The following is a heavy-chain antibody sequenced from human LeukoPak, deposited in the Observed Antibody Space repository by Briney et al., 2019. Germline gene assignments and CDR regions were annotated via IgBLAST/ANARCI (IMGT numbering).Heavy chain of an antibody. Sequence: PGGSLRLSCAASGFTVSSKHMTWVRQAPGKGLEWVSVVYSGGTTYYADSVKGRFTISKDNSNNTLYLQMNSLRAEDTVVYYCARSVTGGFDYWGQGTLVTVSS. V-gene: IGHV3-53*01. CDR1: GFTVSSKH. J-gene: IGHJ4*02. CDR3: ARSVTGGFDY. CDR2: VYSGGTT. D-gene: IGHD2-21*02.